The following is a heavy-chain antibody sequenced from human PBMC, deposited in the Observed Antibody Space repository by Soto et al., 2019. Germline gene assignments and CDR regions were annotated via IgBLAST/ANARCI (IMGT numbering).Heavy chain of an antibody. D-gene: IGHD6-13*01. J-gene: IGHJ3*02. CDR1: GFTFSSYA. CDR2: ISYDGSNK. V-gene: IGHV3-30-3*01. Sequence: QVQLVESGGGVVQPGRSLRLSCAASGFTFSSYAMHWVRQAPGKGLEWVAVISYDGSNKYYADSVKGRFTISRDNSKKTLYLQMNSLRAEATAVYYGARERPLRYSSSWYEQGDAFDIWGQGTMVTVSS. CDR3: ARERPLRYSSSWYEQGDAFDI.